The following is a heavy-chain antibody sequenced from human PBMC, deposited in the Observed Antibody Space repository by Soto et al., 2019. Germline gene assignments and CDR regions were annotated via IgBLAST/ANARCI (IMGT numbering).Heavy chain of an antibody. Sequence: GGSLRLSCAASGFTFSSYSMNWVRQAPGKGLEWVSSISSSSSYIYYADSVKGRFTISRDNAKNSLYLQMNSLRAEDTAVYYCARERYCSGGSYWGPNWFDPWGQGTLVTVSS. CDR1: GFTFSSYS. V-gene: IGHV3-21*01. CDR2: ISSSSSYI. J-gene: IGHJ5*02. CDR3: ARERYCSGGSYWGPNWFDP. D-gene: IGHD2-15*01.